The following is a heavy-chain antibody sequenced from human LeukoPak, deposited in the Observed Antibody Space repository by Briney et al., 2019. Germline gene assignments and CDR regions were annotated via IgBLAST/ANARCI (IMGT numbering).Heavy chain of an antibody. CDR2: IYSAGTT. J-gene: IGHJ4*02. D-gene: IGHD3-10*01. Sequence: GESLRLSCAASGFTVSSNYMSWVRQAPGQGLEWVSVIYSAGTTYYADSVKGRFTISRDNSKNTLYLQMNSLRAEDTAVYYCAESSGNYLYFDYWGQGTLVTVSS. CDR1: GFTVSSNY. CDR3: AESSGNYLYFDY. V-gene: IGHV3-53*01.